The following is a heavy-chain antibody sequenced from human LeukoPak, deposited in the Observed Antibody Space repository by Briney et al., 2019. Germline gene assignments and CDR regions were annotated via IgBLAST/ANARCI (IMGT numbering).Heavy chain of an antibody. CDR3: ATDDYGDYWARF. CDR1: GYIFTDYY. D-gene: IGHD4-17*01. J-gene: IGHJ4*02. CDR2: VDPQNGET. V-gene: IGHV1-69-2*01. Sequence: ASVKISCKASGYIFTDYYMHWVQQAPGKGLEWMGRVDPQNGETVYAENFQGRVTMTADTSTDTACMELTSLRSEDTAVYYCATDDYGDYWARFWGQGSLVTVSS.